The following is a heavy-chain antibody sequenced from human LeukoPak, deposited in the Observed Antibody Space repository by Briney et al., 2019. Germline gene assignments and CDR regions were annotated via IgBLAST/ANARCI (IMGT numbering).Heavy chain of an antibody. CDR1: GVSISSYY. CDR3: ARHYDLYYFDY. D-gene: IGHD3-3*01. CDR2: IYYSGST. V-gene: IGHV4-59*01. Sequence: SETLSLTCTVSGVSISSYYWSWIRQPPGKGLEWIGYIYYSGSTNYNPSLKSRVTISVDTSKNQFSLKLSSVTAADTAVYYCARHYDLYYFDYWGQGTLVTVSS. J-gene: IGHJ4*02.